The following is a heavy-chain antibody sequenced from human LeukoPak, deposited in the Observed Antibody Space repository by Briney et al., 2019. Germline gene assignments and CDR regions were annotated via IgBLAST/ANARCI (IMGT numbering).Heavy chain of an antibody. D-gene: IGHD4-17*01. Sequence: GGSLRLSCAASGFAFGSYSINWVRQAPGEGLEWVSSISSSSDYIYYADSVKGRFTISRDNAKNSLYLQMNSLRADDTAMYFCARGVGDYGDYSDYWGQGTLVTVSS. CDR2: ISSSSDYI. V-gene: IGHV3-21*01. CDR1: GFAFGSYS. J-gene: IGHJ4*02. CDR3: ARGVGDYGDYSDY.